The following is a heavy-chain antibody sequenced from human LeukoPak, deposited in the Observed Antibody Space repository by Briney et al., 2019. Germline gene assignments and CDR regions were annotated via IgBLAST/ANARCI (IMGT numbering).Heavy chain of an antibody. D-gene: IGHD3-22*01. CDR3: AKGYDSSGTYYFDY. CDR2: ISWNSGSI. CDR1: GFTFDDYA. Sequence: GGSLRLSCAASGFTFDDYAMHWVRQAPGKGLEWVSGISWNSGSIGYADSVKGRFTISRDNAKNSLYLQVNSLRAEDMALYYCAKGYDSSGTYYFDYWGQGTLVTVSS. V-gene: IGHV3-9*03. J-gene: IGHJ4*02.